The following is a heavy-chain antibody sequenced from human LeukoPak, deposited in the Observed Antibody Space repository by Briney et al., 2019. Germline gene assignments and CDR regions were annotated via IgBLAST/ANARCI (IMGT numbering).Heavy chain of an antibody. J-gene: IGHJ6*02. V-gene: IGHV3-7*01. CDR2: IKHDGDEK. D-gene: IGHD2-8*01. CDR1: GFAFRNNW. CDR3: AREVSAAQYYGMDV. Sequence: AGGSLRLSCGGSGFAFRNNWMTWVRQAPGKGLEWVANIKHDGDEKYYMNSVKGRFTISRDNAKNSLYLQMNSLRAEDTAVYYCAREVSAAQYYGMDVWGQGTTVTVSS.